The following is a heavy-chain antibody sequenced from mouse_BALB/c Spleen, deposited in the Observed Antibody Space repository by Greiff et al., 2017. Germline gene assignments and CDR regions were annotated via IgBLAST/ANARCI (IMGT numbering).Heavy chain of an antibody. CDR3: ARWGTTAFDY. CDR1: GYSFTSYY. CDR2: IFPGSGNT. J-gene: IGHJ2*01. V-gene: IGHV1-66*01. D-gene: IGHD1-2*01. Sequence: VQLQESGPELVKPGASVKISCKASGYSFTSYYIHWVKQRPGQGLEWIGWIFPGSGNTKYNEKFKGKATLTADTSSSTAYMQLSSLTSEDSAVYFCARWGTTAFDYWGQGTTLTVSS.